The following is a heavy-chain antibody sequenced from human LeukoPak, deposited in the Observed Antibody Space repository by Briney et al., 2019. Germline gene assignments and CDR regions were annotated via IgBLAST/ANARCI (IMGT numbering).Heavy chain of an antibody. CDR2: IFVGSGNT. D-gene: IGHD3-10*01. Sequence: GASVTVSCKASGFTFTSSAMQWVRQARGQRLEWIGWIFVGSGNTNYAQKFQERVTITRDMSTSTAYMELSSLRSEDTAVYYCAADPYYYGSGSVENWFDPWGQGTLVTVSS. J-gene: IGHJ5*02. V-gene: IGHV1-58*02. CDR3: AADPYYYGSGSVENWFDP. CDR1: GFTFTSSA.